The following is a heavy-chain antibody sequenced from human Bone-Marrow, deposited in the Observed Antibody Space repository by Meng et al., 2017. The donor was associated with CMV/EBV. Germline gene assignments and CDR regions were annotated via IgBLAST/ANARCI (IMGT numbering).Heavy chain of an antibody. V-gene: IGHV3-30*02. CDR1: GFTFSSYG. J-gene: IGHJ3*02. CDR3: AKSMLRGVHGGFDI. CDR2: IRNDGSNK. D-gene: IGHD3-10*01. Sequence: GESLKISCVASGFTFSSYGMHWVRQAPGKGLEWVSFIRNDGSNKYYEDPVKGRFTVSRDNSRNTLYLQMNSLRPEDTAVYYCAKSMLRGVHGGFDIWGQGTRVTVSS.